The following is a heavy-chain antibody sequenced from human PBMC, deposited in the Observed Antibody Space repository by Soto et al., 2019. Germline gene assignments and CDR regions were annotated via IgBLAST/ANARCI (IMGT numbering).Heavy chain of an antibody. CDR3: AREVTTSVGAFDI. CDR2: IYYSGST. Sequence: SQSLSLTGTVSGGSVSRGSYYWSWIRQPPGKGLEWIGYIYYSGSTNYNPSLKSRVTISVDTSKNQFSLKLSSVTAADTAVYYCAREVTTSVGAFDIWGQGTMVTVSS. CDR1: GGSVSRGSYY. D-gene: IGHD4-17*01. J-gene: IGHJ3*02. V-gene: IGHV4-61*01.